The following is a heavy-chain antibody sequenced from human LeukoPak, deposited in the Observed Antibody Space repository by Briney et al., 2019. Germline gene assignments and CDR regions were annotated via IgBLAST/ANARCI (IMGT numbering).Heavy chain of an antibody. Sequence: PSETLSLTCTVSGGSISSSSYYWGWVRQPPGRGLEWIRSIYYSGSTYYNPSLKSRVTISVDTSKNQFSLKLSSVTAADTAVYYCARRRSGYSYVEYWGQGTLVTVSS. V-gene: IGHV4-39*01. CDR1: GGSISSSSYY. J-gene: IGHJ4*02. D-gene: IGHD5-18*01. CDR2: IYYSGST. CDR3: ARRRSGYSYVEY.